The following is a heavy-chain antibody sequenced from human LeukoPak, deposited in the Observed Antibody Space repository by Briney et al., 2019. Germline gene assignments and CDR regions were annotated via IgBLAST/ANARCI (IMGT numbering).Heavy chain of an antibody. D-gene: IGHD1-26*01. J-gene: IGHJ4*02. CDR3: AREAGAYSFRPLDC. CDR1: GGSISNYY. Sequence: SETLSLTCTVSGGSISNYYWSWIRQPAVKGLKWIGRISNSGSTNYNLVHKSRVTMSVDTSKKQFSVRLSSVTAADTAMYYCAREAGAYSFRPLDCWGQGVLVSVSS. CDR2: ISNSGST. V-gene: IGHV4-4*07.